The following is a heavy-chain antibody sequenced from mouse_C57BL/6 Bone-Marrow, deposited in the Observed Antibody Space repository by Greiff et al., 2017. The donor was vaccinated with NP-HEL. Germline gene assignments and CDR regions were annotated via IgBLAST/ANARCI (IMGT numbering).Heavy chain of an antibody. V-gene: IGHV1-64*01. CDR2: IHPNSGST. CDR1: GYTFTSYW. Sequence: VQLQQSGAELVKPGASVKLSCKASGYTFTSYWMHWVKQRPGQGLEWIGMIHPNSGSTNYNEKFKSKATLTVDKSSSTAYMQLSSLTSEDSAVYYCARWGYYVNFDYWGQGTTLTVSS. D-gene: IGHD2-3*01. CDR3: ARWGYYVNFDY. J-gene: IGHJ2*01.